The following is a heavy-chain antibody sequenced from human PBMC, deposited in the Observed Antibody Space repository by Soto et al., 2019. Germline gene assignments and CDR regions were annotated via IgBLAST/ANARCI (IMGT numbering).Heavy chain of an antibody. Sequence: PSETLSLTCAVHGGSFSGYYWSWIRQPPGKGLEWIGEINHSGSTNYNPSLKSRVTISVDTSKNQFSLKLSSVTAADTAVYYCARDPKLWFGTRGFDYWGQGTLVTVSS. J-gene: IGHJ4*02. D-gene: IGHD3-10*01. V-gene: IGHV4-34*01. CDR1: GGSFSGYY. CDR3: ARDPKLWFGTRGFDY. CDR2: INHSGST.